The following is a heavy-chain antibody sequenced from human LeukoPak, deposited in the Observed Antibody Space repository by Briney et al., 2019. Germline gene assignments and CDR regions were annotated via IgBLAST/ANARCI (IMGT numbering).Heavy chain of an antibody. CDR3: ARGPLDY. Sequence: SGTLSLTFTVSGGSISSSNWWTWVRQPQPPGKGLEWIGEIYHSGSTNYNPSLKSRVTMSVDKSKNQFSLKLTSVTAADTAVYYCARGPLDYWGQGILVTVSS. J-gene: IGHJ4*02. CDR2: IYHSGST. CDR1: GGSISSSNW. V-gene: IGHV4-4*02.